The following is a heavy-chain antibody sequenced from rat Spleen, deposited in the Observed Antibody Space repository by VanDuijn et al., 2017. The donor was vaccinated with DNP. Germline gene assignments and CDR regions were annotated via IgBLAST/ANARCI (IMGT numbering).Heavy chain of an antibody. CDR3: ARHGGTGSSWYFDL. D-gene: IGHD5-1*01. Sequence: EVQLVESGGGLVQPGRSMKVSCAVSEFTFRNYYMAWVRQAPTKGLEWVASISSGGDNTHYRDSVKDRFTISRDNAKSTLYLQMDSLRSEETATYHCARHGGTGSSWYFDLWGPGAMVTVSS. J-gene: IGHJ1*01. CDR2: ISSGGDNT. CDR1: EFTFRNYY. V-gene: IGHV5S11*01.